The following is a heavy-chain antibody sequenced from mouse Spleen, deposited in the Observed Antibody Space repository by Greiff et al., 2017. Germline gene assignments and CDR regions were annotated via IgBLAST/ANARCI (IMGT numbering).Heavy chain of an antibody. J-gene: IGHJ4*01. Sequence: ESGPGLVKPSQSLSLTCTVTGYSITSDYAWNWIRQFPGNKLEWMGYISYSGSTSYNPSLKSRISITRDTSKNQFFLQLNSVTTEDTATYYSERYYDYDEAMDYWGQGTSVTVSS. CDR2: ISYSGST. V-gene: IGHV3-2*02. D-gene: IGHD2-4*01. CDR1: GYSITSDYA. CDR3: ERYYDYDEAMDY.